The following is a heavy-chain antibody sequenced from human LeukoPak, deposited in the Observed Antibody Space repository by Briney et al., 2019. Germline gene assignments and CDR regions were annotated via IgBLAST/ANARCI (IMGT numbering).Heavy chain of an antibody. CDR2: TYYRSTWYN. V-gene: IGHV6-1*01. D-gene: IGHD6-13*01. CDR3: ARITLGAAAYLDY. CDR1: GDSVSSNSVT. Sequence: SQTLSLTCAISGDSVSSNSVTWNWIRQSPSRGLEWLGRTYYRSTWYNDYAVSVRGRITVNPDTSKNQFSLKLSSVTAADTAVYYCARITLGAAAYLDYWGQGTLVTVSS. J-gene: IGHJ4*02.